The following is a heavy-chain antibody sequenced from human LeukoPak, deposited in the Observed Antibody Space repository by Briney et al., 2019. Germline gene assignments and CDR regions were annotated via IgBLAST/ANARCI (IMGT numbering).Heavy chain of an antibody. Sequence: SETLSLACTASGGSMSPHYWSWIRQPPGKGLEWIGYIYYSGSTNYNPSLKSRVTISVDTSKNQFSLKLSSVTAADTAVYYCARRRATPTYFDYWGQGTLVTVPS. CDR3: ARRRATPTYFDY. CDR1: GGSMSPHY. CDR2: IYYSGST. J-gene: IGHJ4*02. V-gene: IGHV4-59*11.